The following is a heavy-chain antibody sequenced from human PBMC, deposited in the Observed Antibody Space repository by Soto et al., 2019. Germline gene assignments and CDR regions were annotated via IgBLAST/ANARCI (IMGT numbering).Heavy chain of an antibody. V-gene: IGHV3-13*04. CDR2: IGTAGDT. J-gene: IGHJ6*02. Sequence: GGSLRLSWAASGFSFNNYDMHWVRQAKGKGLEWVSGIGTAGDTYYPDSVKGRFTISRENAKNSLYLQMNSLRAGDTAVYYCARGGPNWDYYFYGMDVWGQGTTVTVSS. CDR3: ARGGPNWDYYFYGMDV. D-gene: IGHD3-16*01. CDR1: GFSFNNYD.